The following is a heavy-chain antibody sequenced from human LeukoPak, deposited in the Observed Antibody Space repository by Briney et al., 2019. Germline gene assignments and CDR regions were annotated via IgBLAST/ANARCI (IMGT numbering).Heavy chain of an antibody. J-gene: IGHJ5*02. CDR3: ARRPPVVPAAHNWFDP. Sequence: SETLSLTCTVSGGSISSSSYYWGWIRQPPGKGLEWIGNIYYSGSPDYNPSLKSRVTLSVDTSKNQFSLKLSSVTAADTAIYYCARRPPVVPAAHNWFDPWDQGTLVTVSS. CDR1: GGSISSSSYY. CDR2: IYYSGSP. D-gene: IGHD2-2*01. V-gene: IGHV4-39*01.